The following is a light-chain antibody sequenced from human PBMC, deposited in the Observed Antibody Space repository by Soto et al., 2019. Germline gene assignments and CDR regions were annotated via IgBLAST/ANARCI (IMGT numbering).Light chain of an antibody. CDR2: ADS. CDR1: NIGSKG. V-gene: IGLV3-21*02. J-gene: IGLJ2*01. CDR3: QVWDSSSDQ. Sequence: SYELTQPPSVSVAPGQRARITCGGNNIGSKGVHWYQQKPGQAPMLVVYADSDRPSGIPERFSGSNSGNTATLTISRVEAGDEADYYCQVWDSSSDQFGGGTKLTVL.